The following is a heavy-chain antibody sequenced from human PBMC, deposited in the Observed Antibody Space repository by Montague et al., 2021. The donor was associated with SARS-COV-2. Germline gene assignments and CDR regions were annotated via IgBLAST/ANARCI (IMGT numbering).Heavy chain of an antibody. J-gene: IGHJ5*01. D-gene: IGHD1-20*01. V-gene: IGHV4-59*13. CDR2: IFHCGIT. Sequence: SETLSLTCSVSGGSISSYYWCWIRQSPGQGLERIGYIFHCGITDSYPSLKLRVTISVAMSKYQFSLPLNSVTAADSAVYYCSWTEDNWNDWFDPWGQGTLVTVSS. CDR3: SWTEDNWNDWFDP. CDR1: GGSISSYY.